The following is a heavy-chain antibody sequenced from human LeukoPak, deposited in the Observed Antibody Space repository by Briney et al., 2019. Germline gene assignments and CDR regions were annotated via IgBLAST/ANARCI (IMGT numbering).Heavy chain of an antibody. J-gene: IGHJ6*03. CDR2: IYTSGST. CDR1: GGSISSYY. Sequence: PSETLSLTCTVSGGSISSYYWSWIRQPAGKGLEWIGRIYTSGSTNYNPSLKSRVTMSVDTSKNQFSLKLSSVTAADTAVYYCAREIYGSGSYYYYYYMDVWGKGTTVTISS. D-gene: IGHD3-10*01. V-gene: IGHV4-4*07. CDR3: AREIYGSGSYYYYYYMDV.